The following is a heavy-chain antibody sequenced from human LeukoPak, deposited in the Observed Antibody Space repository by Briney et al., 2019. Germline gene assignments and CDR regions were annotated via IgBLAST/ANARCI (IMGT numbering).Heavy chain of an antibody. V-gene: IGHV3-9*01. CDR3: AKSPRRVATIDWYFDL. J-gene: IGHJ2*01. D-gene: IGHD5-24*01. CDR1: GFTFDDYA. CDR2: ISWNSGSI. Sequence: GGSLRLSCAASGFTFDDYAMHWVRQAPGKGLEWVSGISWNSGSIGYADSVKGRFTISRDNAKNSLYLQMNSLRAEDTALYYRAKSPRRVATIDWYFDLWGRGTLVTVSS.